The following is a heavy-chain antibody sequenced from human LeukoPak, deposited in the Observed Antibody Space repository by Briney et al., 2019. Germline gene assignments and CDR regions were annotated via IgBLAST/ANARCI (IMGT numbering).Heavy chain of an antibody. CDR1: GFSFDDYA. V-gene: IGHV3-73*01. CDR3: TRRDGGNLSGFHY. J-gene: IGHJ4*02. D-gene: IGHD4-23*01. CDR2: IRSKANSYAT. Sequence: PGGSLRLSCSASGFSFDDYAVPWIRQASGKGLEWVGRIRSKANSYATAYAASVKGRFTISRDDSKNTEYLQMNSLKTEDTAVYYCTRRDGGNLSGFHYWGQGTLVTVSS.